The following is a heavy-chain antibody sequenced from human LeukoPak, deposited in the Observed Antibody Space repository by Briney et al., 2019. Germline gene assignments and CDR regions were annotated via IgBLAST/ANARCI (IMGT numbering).Heavy chain of an antibody. CDR3: ARAPDYYYGSESYYLDFDY. J-gene: IGHJ4*02. Sequence: ASVKVSCKASGYTFTSYGISWVRQAPGQGLEWMGWISAYNGNTNYAQKLQGRVTMTTDTSTSTAYMELRSLRSDDTAVYYCARAPDYYYGSESYYLDFDYWGQGTLVTVSS. V-gene: IGHV1-18*01. D-gene: IGHD3-10*01. CDR2: ISAYNGNT. CDR1: GYTFTSYG.